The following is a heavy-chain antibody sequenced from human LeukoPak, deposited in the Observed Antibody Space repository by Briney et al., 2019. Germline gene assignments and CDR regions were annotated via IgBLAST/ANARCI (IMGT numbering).Heavy chain of an antibody. CDR2: ISWNSGSI. V-gene: IGHV3-9*01. CDR1: GFTFDDYA. CDR3: AKDAAAGSGYYFDY. J-gene: IGHJ4*02. D-gene: IGHD6-13*01. Sequence: GRSLRLSCAASGFTFDDYAMPWVRHAPGKGLEWVSGISWNSGSIVYADSVKGRFTISRDNAKNSLYLQMNSLRAEDTALYYCAKDAAAGSGYYFDYWGQGTLVTVSS.